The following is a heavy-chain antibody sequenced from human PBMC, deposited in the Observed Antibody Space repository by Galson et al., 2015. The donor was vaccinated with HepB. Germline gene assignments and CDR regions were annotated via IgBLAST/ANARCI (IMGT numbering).Heavy chain of an antibody. J-gene: IGHJ4*02. V-gene: IGHV1-69*04. Sequence: SSYAISWVRQAPGQGLEWMGRIIPILGIANYAQKFQGRVTITADKSTSTAYMELSSLRSEDTAVYYCARGHYDFWSGSFDYWGQGTLVTVSS. CDR1: SSYA. D-gene: IGHD3-3*01. CDR3: ARGHYDFWSGSFDY. CDR2: IIPILGIA.